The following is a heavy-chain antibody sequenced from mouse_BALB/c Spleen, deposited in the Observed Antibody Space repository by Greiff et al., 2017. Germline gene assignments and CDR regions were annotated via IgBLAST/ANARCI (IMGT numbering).Heavy chain of an antibody. J-gene: IGHJ2*01. CDR2: ISSGGSYT. Sequence: EVQRVESGGGLVKPGGSLKLSCAASGFTFSSYAMSWVRQSPEKRLEWVAEISSGGSYTYYPDTVTGRFTISRDNAKNTLYLEMSSLRSEDTAMYYCARLYYGSSPYYFDYWGQGTTLTVSS. CDR3: ARLYYGSSPYYFDY. CDR1: GFTFSSYA. V-gene: IGHV5-9-4*01. D-gene: IGHD1-1*01.